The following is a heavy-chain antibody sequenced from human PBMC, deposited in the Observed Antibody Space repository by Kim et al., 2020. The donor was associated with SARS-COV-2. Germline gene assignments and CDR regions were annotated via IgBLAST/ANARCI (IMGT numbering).Heavy chain of an antibody. D-gene: IGHD4-17*01. CDR3: ANQGSDDYGDSY. Sequence: GGSLRLSCAASGFTFSSYGMHWVRQAPGKGLEWVAVISYDGSNKYYADSVKGRFTISRDNSKNTLYLQMNRLRAEDTAVYYCANQGSDDYGDSYWGQGTLVTVSS. V-gene: IGHV3-30*18. J-gene: IGHJ4*02. CDR2: ISYDGSNK. CDR1: GFTFSSYG.